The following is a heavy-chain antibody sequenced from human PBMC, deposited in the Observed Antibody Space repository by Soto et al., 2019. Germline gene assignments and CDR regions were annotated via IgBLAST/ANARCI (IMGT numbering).Heavy chain of an antibody. CDR3: ASLPVDTAMATSYYYYYMDV. CDR2: IIPILGIA. CDR1: GGTFSSYT. J-gene: IGHJ6*03. V-gene: IGHV1-69*02. Sequence: ASVKVSCKASGGTFSSYTISWVRQAPGQGLEWMGRIIPILGIANYAQKFQGRVTITADKTTSTAYMEPSSLRSEDTAVYYCASLPVDTAMATSYYYYYMDVWGKGTTVTVSS. D-gene: IGHD5-18*01.